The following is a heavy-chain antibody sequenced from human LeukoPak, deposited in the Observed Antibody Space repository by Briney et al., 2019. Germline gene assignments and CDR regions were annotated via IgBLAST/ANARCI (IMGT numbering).Heavy chain of an antibody. Sequence: PGGSLRLSCAASGFTFSSYGMHWVRQAPGKGLEWMAFIRSDGSNKYYADSVKGRFTISRDNSKNTLYLQMNSLRAEDTAVYYCAKEWVRTLDYWGQGTLVTVSS. CDR1: GFTFSSYG. V-gene: IGHV3-30*02. D-gene: IGHD4/OR15-4a*01. CDR3: AKEWVRTLDY. CDR2: IRSDGSNK. J-gene: IGHJ4*02.